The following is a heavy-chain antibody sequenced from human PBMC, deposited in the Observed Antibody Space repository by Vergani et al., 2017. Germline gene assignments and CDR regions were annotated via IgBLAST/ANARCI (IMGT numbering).Heavy chain of an antibody. V-gene: IGHV4-34*01. J-gene: IGHJ6*03. CDR2: IDHTGRP. D-gene: IGHD4-11*01. CDR3: ARVNTETNGHLYYYYYMDV. Sequence: QVQLQQWGGGLLKPSETLSLTCVVNGGSFTSYHWTWIRQSQGEGLEWVGDIDHTGRPYYNPSLKGRLTMSVDKSRNQFSLTLNSVTATDTAIYFCARVNTETNGHLYYYYYMDVWGQGTAVTVS. CDR1: GGSFTSYH.